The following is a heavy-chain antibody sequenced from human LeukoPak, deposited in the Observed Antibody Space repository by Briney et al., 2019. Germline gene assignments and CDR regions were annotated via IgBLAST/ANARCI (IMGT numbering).Heavy chain of an antibody. Sequence: GGSLRLSCAASGFTFNTYAMSWVRQAPGKGLEWVSAISDSGGSAYYADSVKGRFTISRDNSKNTLYLQMNSLRAEDTAVYYCARDRSGWYFDYWGQGTLVTVSS. CDR1: GFTFNTYA. V-gene: IGHV3-23*01. J-gene: IGHJ4*02. D-gene: IGHD6-19*01. CDR3: ARDRSGWYFDY. CDR2: ISDSGGSA.